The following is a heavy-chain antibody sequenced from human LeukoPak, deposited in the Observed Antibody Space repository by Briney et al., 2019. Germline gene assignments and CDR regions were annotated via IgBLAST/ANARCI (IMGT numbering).Heavy chain of an antibody. Sequence: ASVTVSCTASGYTFTGYYMHWVRQAPGQGLEWMGRINPNSGGTNYAQKFQGRVTMTRDTSISTAYMELSRLRSDDTAVYYCARDLEEYCSGGSCYAHYYYYYYGMDVWGQGTTVTVSS. V-gene: IGHV1-2*06. CDR3: ARDLEEYCSGGSCYAHYYYYYYGMDV. CDR1: GYTFTGYY. J-gene: IGHJ6*02. CDR2: INPNSGGT. D-gene: IGHD2-15*01.